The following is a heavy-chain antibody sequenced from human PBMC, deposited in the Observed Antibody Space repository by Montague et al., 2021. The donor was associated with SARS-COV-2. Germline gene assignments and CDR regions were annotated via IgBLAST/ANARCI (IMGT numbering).Heavy chain of an antibody. Sequence: SETLSLTCTVSGGSVSTYYWCWLRLRPGTGLDRVCILYIYKSASIFNPSLRSRVTISIDPSTHQFSLNLSSVTAADTAVYFCARDQGLRGWFDPWGQGTL. J-gene: IGHJ5*02. CDR1: GGSVSTYY. V-gene: IGHV4-59*02. CDR2: IYKSASI. CDR3: ARDQGLRGWFDP.